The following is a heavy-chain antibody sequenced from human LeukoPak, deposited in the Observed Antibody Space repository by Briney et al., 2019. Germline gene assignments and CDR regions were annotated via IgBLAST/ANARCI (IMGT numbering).Heavy chain of an antibody. CDR2: IKSKTDGGTT. J-gene: IGHJ4*02. CDR1: GFTFSNAW. D-gene: IGHD3-22*01. Sequence: GGSLRLSCAASGFTFSNAWMSWVRQAPGKGLEWVGRIKSKTDGGTTDYAAPVKGRFTISRDDSKNTLYLQMNSLKTEDTAVYYCTTDLDYYDSSGYSSADYWGQGTLVTVSS. V-gene: IGHV3-15*01. CDR3: TTDLDYYDSSGYSSADY.